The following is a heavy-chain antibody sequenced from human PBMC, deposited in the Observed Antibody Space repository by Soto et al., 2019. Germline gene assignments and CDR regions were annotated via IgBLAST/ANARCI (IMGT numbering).Heavy chain of an antibody. V-gene: IGHV3-66*01. J-gene: IGHJ3*02. D-gene: IGHD4-17*01. Sequence: GGSLRLSCAASGFTFSSNYMSWVRQAPGKGLEWVSVIYSGGSTYYADSVKGRFTISRDNSKNTLYLQMNSLRAEDTAVYYCARDRDYGDYSRAFDIWGQGTMVTVSS. CDR2: IYSGGST. CDR3: ARDRDYGDYSRAFDI. CDR1: GFTFSSNY.